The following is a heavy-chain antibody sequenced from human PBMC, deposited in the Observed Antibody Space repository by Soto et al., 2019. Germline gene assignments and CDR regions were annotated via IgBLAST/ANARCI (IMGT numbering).Heavy chain of an antibody. Sequence: HPGGSLRLSCAASGFTISNYIMHWVRQAPGKGLEWVAIILHDGNNKYYADSVKGRFTISRDNSKNTLYLQMNSLRTEDTAIYYCARDDEGGSYCDLGYWGQGTLVTVSS. CDR1: GFTISNYI. CDR3: ARDDEGGSYCDLGY. CDR2: ILHDGNNK. D-gene: IGHD3-10*01. V-gene: IGHV3-30-3*01. J-gene: IGHJ4*02.